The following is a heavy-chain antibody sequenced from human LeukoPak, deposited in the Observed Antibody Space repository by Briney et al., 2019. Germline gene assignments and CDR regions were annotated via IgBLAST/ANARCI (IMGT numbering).Heavy chain of an antibody. CDR2: INPHTGGA. D-gene: IGHD3-16*01. CDR1: GYTFTDYY. Sequence: ASVKVSCKASGYTFTDYYVHWVRQALGEGLEWMGWINPHTGGAQYAQKFQGRVTMTRDMSIITVYMQLSSLRSDDTAVYYRARHGSAGGYSYNSGMDVWGQGTTVTVSS. J-gene: IGHJ6*02. V-gene: IGHV1-2*02. CDR3: ARHGSAGGYSYNSGMDV.